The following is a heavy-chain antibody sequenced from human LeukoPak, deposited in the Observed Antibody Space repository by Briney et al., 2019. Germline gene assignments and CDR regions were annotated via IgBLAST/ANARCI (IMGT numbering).Heavy chain of an antibody. CDR3: AKRSDYGGNRNYFDS. Sequence: GGSLRLSCAASGFTFSNLWMSWVRQAPGKGLEWVSAINDGGGDTYYADSVKGRFSISRDNSKNTLYLQILSLRAEDTAVYYCAKRSDYGGNRNYFDSWGQGTPVTVSS. V-gene: IGHV3-23*01. CDR1: GFTFSNLW. J-gene: IGHJ4*02. D-gene: IGHD4-23*01. CDR2: INDGGGDT.